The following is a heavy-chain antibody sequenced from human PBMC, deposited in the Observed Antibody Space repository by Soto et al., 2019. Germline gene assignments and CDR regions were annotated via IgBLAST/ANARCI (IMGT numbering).Heavy chain of an antibody. D-gene: IGHD2-8*02. J-gene: IGHJ5*02. CDR2: INNDGSNT. V-gene: IGHV3-74*01. CDR3: ARDVSLVFDP. CDR1: GFTLSSYW. Sequence: GGSLRLSCVASGFTLSSYWMHWVRQAPGKGLVWVAHINNDGSNTNYADSVKGRFTISRDNAKNTLYLQMHSLRAEDTAVYYCARDVSLVFDPWGQGTLVTVSS.